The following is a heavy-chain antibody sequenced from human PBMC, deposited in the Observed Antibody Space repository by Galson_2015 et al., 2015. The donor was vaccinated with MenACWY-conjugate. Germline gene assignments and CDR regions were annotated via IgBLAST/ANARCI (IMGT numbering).Heavy chain of an antibody. J-gene: IGHJ4*02. Sequence: SLRLSCAASGFTFSSYDMHWVRQATGKGLEWVSAIGTAGDPYYPGSVKGRFTISRENAKNSLYLQMNSLRAGDTAVYYCAAYCSSTSCYGGFDYWGQGTLVTVSS. V-gene: IGHV3-13*05. CDR1: GFTFSSYD. CDR2: IGTAGDP. D-gene: IGHD2-2*01. CDR3: AAYCSSTSCYGGFDY.